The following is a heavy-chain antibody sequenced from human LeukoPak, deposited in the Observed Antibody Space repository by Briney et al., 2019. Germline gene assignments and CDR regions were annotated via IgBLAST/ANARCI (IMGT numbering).Heavy chain of an antibody. CDR2: ISHRGST. V-gene: IGHV4-34*01. D-gene: IGHD2-2*01. CDR3: ARDKMFCSSTNCPFDY. CDR1: GGSFSGSY. Sequence: SETLSLTCAVYGGSFSGSYWSWIRQPPGKGLEWIGEISHRGSTSYNPSLQSRVTISADTSKNQFSPRLSSVTAADTAVYYCARDKMFCSSTNCPFDYWGQGTLVTVSS. J-gene: IGHJ4*02.